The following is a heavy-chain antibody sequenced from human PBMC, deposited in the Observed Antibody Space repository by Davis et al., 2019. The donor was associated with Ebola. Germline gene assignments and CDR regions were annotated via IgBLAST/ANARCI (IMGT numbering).Heavy chain of an antibody. CDR3: ARDSPPPYTTSSESGRPDY. Sequence: GESLKISCAASGFTFSSHWMHWARQVPGKGFLWVSRINSDGSTTGYAESVKGRFTISRDNAKNMVYLQMNSLRVDDPGVYFCARDSPPPYTTSSESGRPDYWGQGTLVTVSS. CDR2: INSDGSTT. CDR1: GFTFSSHW. V-gene: IGHV3-74*01. D-gene: IGHD6-6*01. J-gene: IGHJ4*02.